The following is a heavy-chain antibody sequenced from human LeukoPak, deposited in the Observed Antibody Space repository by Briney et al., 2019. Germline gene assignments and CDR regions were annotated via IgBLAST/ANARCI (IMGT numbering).Heavy chain of an antibody. J-gene: IGHJ4*02. CDR3: ARAVSVTIFGVVIPYYFDY. CDR2: ISAYNGNT. Sequence: ASVKVSCKASGYTFTSYGISWVRQAPGQGLEWMGWISAYNGNTNYAQKLQGRVTMTTDTSTSTAYMELRSLRSDDTAVYYCARAVSVTIFGVVIPYYFDYWGQGTLVTVSS. V-gene: IGHV1-18*01. CDR1: GYTFTSYG. D-gene: IGHD3-3*01.